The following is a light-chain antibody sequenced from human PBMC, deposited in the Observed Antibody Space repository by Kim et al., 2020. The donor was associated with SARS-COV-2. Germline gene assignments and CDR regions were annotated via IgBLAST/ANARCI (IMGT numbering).Light chain of an antibody. V-gene: IGKV1-39*01. CDR2: AAS. CDR1: QSISNY. CDR3: QQSYSTPLT. J-gene: IGKJ5*01. Sequence: ASVGDRVTITCRASQSISNYLNWYQQKPGKAPKLLIYAASSLQSGVPSGFSGTGSGTDFTLTISSLQPEDFATYYCQQSYSTPLTFGPGTRLEIK.